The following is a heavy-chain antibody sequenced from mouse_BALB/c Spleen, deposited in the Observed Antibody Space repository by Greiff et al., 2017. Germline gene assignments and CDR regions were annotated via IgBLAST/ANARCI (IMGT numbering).Heavy chain of an antibody. V-gene: IGHV5-12-1*01. CDR2: ISSGGGST. CDR3: ARTGTYAMDY. Sequence: EVQLVESGGGLVKPGGSVKLSCAASGFAFSSYDMPWVRQSPEKRLEWVAYISSGGGSTYYPDTVKGRFAISRDNAKNTLYLQMSSLKSEDSAMYYCARTGTYAMDYWGQGTSVTVSS. J-gene: IGHJ4*01. CDR1: GFAFSSYD. D-gene: IGHD4-1*01.